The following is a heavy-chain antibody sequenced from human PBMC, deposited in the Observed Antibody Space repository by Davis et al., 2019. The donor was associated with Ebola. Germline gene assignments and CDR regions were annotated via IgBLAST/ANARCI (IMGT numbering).Heavy chain of an antibody. D-gene: IGHD1-1*01. J-gene: IGHJ6*04. CDR2: IYHSRAT. V-gene: IGHV4/OR15-8*01. CDR1: GFTFSAYW. Sequence: ESLKISCAASGFTFSAYWMTWVRQPPGKGLEWIGEIYHSRATNYKPSLKSRVTMSVDKYKNQFSLKLSSVTAADTAVYYCARVRDTITTFYGIDVWGKGTTVTVSS. CDR3: ARVRDTITTFYGIDV.